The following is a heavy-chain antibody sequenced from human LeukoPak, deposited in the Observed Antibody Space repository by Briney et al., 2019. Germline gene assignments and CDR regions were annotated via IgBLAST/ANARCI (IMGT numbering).Heavy chain of an antibody. Sequence: GRSLRLSCAASGFTFSSYAMSWVRQAPGKGLEWVSAISGSGGSTYYADSVKGRFTISRDNSKNTLYLQMNSLRAEDTAVYYCAKNYDFWSGYLNWGQGTLVTVSS. V-gene: IGHV3-23*01. CDR3: AKNYDFWSGYLN. CDR1: GFTFSSYA. J-gene: IGHJ4*02. D-gene: IGHD3-3*01. CDR2: ISGSGGST.